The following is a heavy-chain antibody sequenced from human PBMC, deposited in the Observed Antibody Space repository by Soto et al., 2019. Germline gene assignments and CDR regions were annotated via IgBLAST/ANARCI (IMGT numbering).Heavy chain of an antibody. CDR1: GFPFDAHG. V-gene: IGHV3-23*01. J-gene: IGHJ4*02. CDR3: VKDTQWLETRFDS. D-gene: IGHD6-19*01. CDR2: INVSGALT. Sequence: GGSLRLSCAASGFPFDAHGMAWVRQSPGKGLQWVSSINVSGALTYYIQSVKGRFTISRDNSEHTLYLQMNNLEADDTAIYYCVKDTQWLETRFDSWGPGTLVTVSS.